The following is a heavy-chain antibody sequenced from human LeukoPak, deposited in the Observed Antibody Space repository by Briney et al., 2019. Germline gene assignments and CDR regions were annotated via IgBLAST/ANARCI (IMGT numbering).Heavy chain of an antibody. J-gene: IGHJ3*02. CDR3: ARTGYSSSWYDAFDI. CDR1: GGTFSSYA. D-gene: IGHD6-13*01. CDR2: VIPILGIA. V-gene: IGHV1-69*04. Sequence: ASVKVSCKASGGTFSSYAISWVRQAPGQGREWMGRVIPILGIANYAQKFQGRVTITADKSTSTAYMELSSLRSEDTAVYYCARTGYSSSWYDAFDIWGQGTMVTVSS.